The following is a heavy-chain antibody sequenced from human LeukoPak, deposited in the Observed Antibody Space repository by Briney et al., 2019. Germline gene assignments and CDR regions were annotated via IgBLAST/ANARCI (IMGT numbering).Heavy chain of an antibody. D-gene: IGHD2-21*02. Sequence: GGSLRLSCAASRFTFSTYWMNWYRQAPGKGLEWVGNINQDASEINYVDSVRGRFTISRDNAKNSLHLRMNSLRAEDTAVYYCATDRDNSDWQKRFDSWGQGTLVTVSS. CDR1: RFTFSTYW. CDR2: INQDASEI. V-gene: IGHV3-7*01. CDR3: ATDRDNSDWQKRFDS. J-gene: IGHJ4*02.